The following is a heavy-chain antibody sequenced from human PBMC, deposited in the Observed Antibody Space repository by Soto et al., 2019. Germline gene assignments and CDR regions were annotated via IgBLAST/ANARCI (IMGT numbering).Heavy chain of an antibody. Sequence: QVQLVESGGGVVQAGKSLRLSCAASGFTFSAYGMHWVRQAPGKGLEWVAVISYNGRNKYYVDSVKGRFSVSRDDSKSTVYLQMDSVRPEDTAVYYCVKDGSLEVPDVPLEEYFFDHWGQGTLVSVSS. D-gene: IGHD3-3*01. CDR1: GFTFSAYG. J-gene: IGHJ4*02. CDR3: VKDGSLEVPDVPLEEYFFDH. CDR2: ISYNGRNK. V-gene: IGHV3-30*18.